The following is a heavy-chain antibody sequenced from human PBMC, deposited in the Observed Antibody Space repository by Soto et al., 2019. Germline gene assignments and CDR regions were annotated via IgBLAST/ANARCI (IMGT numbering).Heavy chain of an antibody. CDR3: ARESHYDFWSGYYRDNWLDP. Sequence: GGSLRLSCAASGFTFSSYGMHWVRQAPGKGLEWVAVIWYDGSNKYYADSVKGRFTISRDNSKNTLYLQMNSLRAEDTAVYYCARESHYDFWSGYYRDNWLDPWGQGTLVTVSS. D-gene: IGHD3-3*01. V-gene: IGHV3-33*01. CDR2: IWYDGSNK. J-gene: IGHJ5*02. CDR1: GFTFSSYG.